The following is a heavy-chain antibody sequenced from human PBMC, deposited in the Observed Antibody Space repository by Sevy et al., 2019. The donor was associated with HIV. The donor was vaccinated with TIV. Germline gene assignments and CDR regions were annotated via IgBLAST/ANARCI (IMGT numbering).Heavy chain of an antibody. J-gene: IGHJ4*02. CDR1: GYTFTSYG. V-gene: IGHV1-18*01. CDR2: ISAYNGNT. Sequence: ASVKVSCKASGYTFTSYGISWVRQAPGQGLEWMGWISAYNGNTNYAQKLQGRVTMTTDTSTSTAYMELRSLRSDDTAVYYCARERVHCSGGSCYRDFLDYWGQGTLVTVSS. D-gene: IGHD2-15*01. CDR3: ARERVHCSGGSCYRDFLDY.